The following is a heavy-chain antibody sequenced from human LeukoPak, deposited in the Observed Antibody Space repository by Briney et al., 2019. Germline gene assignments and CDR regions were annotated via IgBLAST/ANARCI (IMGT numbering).Heavy chain of an antibody. CDR2: IIPILGIA. D-gene: IGHD3-10*01. J-gene: IGHJ3*02. CDR3: ARDATRVGGEDINNAFDI. Sequence: GPSVKVSCKASRGTFSSYAISCVRQAPGRGRECMGRIIPILGIANYAQKFQGKVTITADKTTSTAYMEPSSLRCEDRAVYYCARDATRVGGEDINNAFDIWGQGTMVTVSS. CDR1: RGTFSSYA. V-gene: IGHV1-69*04.